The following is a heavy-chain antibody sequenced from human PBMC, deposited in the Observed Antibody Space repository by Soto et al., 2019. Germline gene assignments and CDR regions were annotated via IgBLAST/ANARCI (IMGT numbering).Heavy chain of an antibody. D-gene: IGHD4-4*01. V-gene: IGHV1-69*06. CDR3: ARDGYSNYNLLGYYYGMDV. CDR1: GGTFSSYA. CDR2: IIPIFGTA. Sequence: ASVKVSCKASGGTFSSYAISWVRQAPGQGLEWMGGIIPIFGTANYAQKFQGRVTITADKSTSTAYMELSSLRSEDTAVYYCARDGYSNYNLLGYYYGMDVWGQGTTVTVSS. J-gene: IGHJ6*02.